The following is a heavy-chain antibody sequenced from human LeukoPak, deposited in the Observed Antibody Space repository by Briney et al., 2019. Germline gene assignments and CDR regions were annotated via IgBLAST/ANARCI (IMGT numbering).Heavy chain of an antibody. V-gene: IGHV1-24*01. J-gene: IGHJ4*02. Sequence: ASVKVSCKVSGYTLTELSMHWVRQAPGKGLEWMGGFDPEDGETIYAQKFQGRVTMTEDTSTDTAYMELSSLRSEDTAVYYCATAVVVVAATPSLVYWGQGTLVTVSS. CDR3: ATAVVVVAATPSLVY. CDR2: FDPEDGET. D-gene: IGHD2-15*01. CDR1: GYTLTELS.